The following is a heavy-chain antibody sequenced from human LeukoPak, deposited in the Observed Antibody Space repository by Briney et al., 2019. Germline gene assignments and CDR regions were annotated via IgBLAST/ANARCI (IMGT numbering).Heavy chain of an antibody. CDR3: TRDAQWLVPEGYYYYMDV. Sequence: PGGSLRLSCAGSGFTFSRHNMNWFRQAPGKGLERVSSISSRSSYIFYADSVKGRFTISRDNAKNTLYLQMNSLRAEDTAVYYCTRDAQWLVPEGYYYYMDVWGKGTTVTVSS. D-gene: IGHD6-19*01. CDR1: GFTFSRHN. J-gene: IGHJ6*03. V-gene: IGHV3-21*01. CDR2: ISSRSSYI.